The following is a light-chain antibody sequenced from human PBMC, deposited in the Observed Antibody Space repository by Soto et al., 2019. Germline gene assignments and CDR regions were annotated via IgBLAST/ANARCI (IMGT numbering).Light chain of an antibody. Sequence: EIVMTQSPATLSVSPGERASLSCRASQSVSSNLAWYQQKPGQAPRLLIYNASPRATGIPARFSGNGSGTEFTLTISSLQSEDFAVYYCQQYDNWPLTFGGGTKVEIK. CDR2: NAS. J-gene: IGKJ4*01. CDR3: QQYDNWPLT. CDR1: QSVSSN. V-gene: IGKV3-15*01.